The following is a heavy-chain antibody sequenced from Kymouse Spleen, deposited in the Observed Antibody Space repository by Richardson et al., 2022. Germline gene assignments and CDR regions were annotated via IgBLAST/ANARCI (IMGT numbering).Heavy chain of an antibody. CDR2: IYYSGST. V-gene: IGHV4-61*01. CDR1: GGSVSSGSYY. J-gene: IGHJ5*02. CDR3: ARESTYYYGSGSDHWFDP. Sequence: QVQLQESGPGLVKPSETLSLTCTVSGGSVSSGSYYWSWIRQPPGKGLEWIGYIYYSGSTNYNPSLKSRVTISVDTSKNQFSLKLSSVTAADTAVYYCARESTYYYGSGSDHWFDPWGQGTLVTVSS. D-gene: IGHD3-10*01.